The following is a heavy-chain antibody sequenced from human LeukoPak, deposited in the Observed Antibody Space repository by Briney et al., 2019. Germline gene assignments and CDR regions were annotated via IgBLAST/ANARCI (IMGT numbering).Heavy chain of an antibody. D-gene: IGHD3-9*01. V-gene: IGHV4-34*01. CDR3: ARGKRYFDWSNYYYYYMDV. Sequence: PSETLSLTCAVYGGSFSGYYWSWIRQHPGKGLQWIGEINHSGSTNYIPSLKSRVTISVDTSKNQFSLKLSSVTAADTAVYYCARGKRYFDWSNYYYYYMDVWGKGTTVTVSS. CDR2: INHSGST. J-gene: IGHJ6*03. CDR1: GGSFSGYY.